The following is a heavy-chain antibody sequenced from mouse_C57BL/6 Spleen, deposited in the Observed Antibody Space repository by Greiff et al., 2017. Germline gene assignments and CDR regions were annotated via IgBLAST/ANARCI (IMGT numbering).Heavy chain of an antibody. V-gene: IGHV1-80*01. D-gene: IGHD1-1*02. CDR3: AISYYGYYYAMDY. J-gene: IGHJ4*01. CDR1: GYAFSSYW. CDR2: IYPGAGAT. Sequence: VQLVASGAELVKPGASVKISCKASGYAFSSYWLNWVQQRHGKGLAWIGQIYPGAGATPYNGTFKGKAPLTADKSSSTAYLQLIILTSEDSAVYCGAISYYGYYYAMDYWGQGTSGTVSS.